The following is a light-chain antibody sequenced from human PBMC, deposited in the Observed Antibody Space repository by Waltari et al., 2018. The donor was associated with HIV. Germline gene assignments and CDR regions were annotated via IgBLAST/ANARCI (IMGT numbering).Light chain of an antibody. CDR3: AAWDDSLNALI. CDR1: SSNIGNNA. CDR2: YGY. J-gene: IGLJ2*01. Sequence: QSVLTQPPSVSEAPRQTVTISCSGSSSNIGNNAVNWYQQFPGKAPQLLIYYGYLLPAGVSDRFSGSKSGTSASLAISGLQSEDEADYYCAAWDDSLNALIFGGGTKLTVL. V-gene: IGLV1-36*01.